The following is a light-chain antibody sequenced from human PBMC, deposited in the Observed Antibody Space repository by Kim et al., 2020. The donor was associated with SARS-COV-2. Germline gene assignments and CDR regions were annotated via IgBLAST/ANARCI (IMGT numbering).Light chain of an antibody. CDR1: TSDVGGYNY. Sequence: QSALTQPASVSGSPGQSITISCTGTTSDVGGYNYVSWYQQHPGKAPKLLIYDVSKRPSGVSNRFSASKSGSTASLTISGLQAEDEADYYCSSYTTSNTVIFGGGTQLTVL. J-gene: IGLJ2*01. CDR3: SSYTTSNTVI. V-gene: IGLV2-14*01. CDR2: DVS.